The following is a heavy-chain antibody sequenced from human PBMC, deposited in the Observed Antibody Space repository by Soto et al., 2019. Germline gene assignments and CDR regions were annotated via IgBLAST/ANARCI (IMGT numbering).Heavy chain of an antibody. D-gene: IGHD6-13*01. CDR1: GFTFNNYG. CDR3: ARRQIPPPTRGAANARGGMDV. Sequence: QVQLVESGGGVVQPGRSLRLSCAASGFTFNNYGMHWVRQAPGKGLERLAVIWNDGSNNYYANSVKGRFTISRDNSKNALDLKMSSLRAEDTAVYYCARRQIPPPTRGAANARGGMDVWGQGTTVTGSS. CDR2: IWNDGSNN. V-gene: IGHV3-33*01. J-gene: IGHJ6*02.